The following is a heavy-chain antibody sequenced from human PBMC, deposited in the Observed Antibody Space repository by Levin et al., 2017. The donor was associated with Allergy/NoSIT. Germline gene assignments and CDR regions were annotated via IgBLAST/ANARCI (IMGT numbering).Heavy chain of an antibody. V-gene: IGHV3-48*04. CDR1: KFTFSSYS. Sequence: PGESLKISCAASKFTFSSYSMNWVRQAPGKGLEWVSDISSSSSTIYYADSVKGRFTVSRDNAKNLLYLQMNGLRAEDTAVYYCARDAGPQTKYCSGGSCYFVTYGMDVWGQGTTVTVSS. J-gene: IGHJ6*02. CDR3: ARDAGPQTKYCSGGSCYFVTYGMDV. CDR2: ISSSSSTI. D-gene: IGHD2-15*01.